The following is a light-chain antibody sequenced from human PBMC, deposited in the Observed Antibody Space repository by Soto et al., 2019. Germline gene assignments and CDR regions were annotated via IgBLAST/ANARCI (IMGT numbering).Light chain of an antibody. CDR3: QQRSNWPPIT. Sequence: EIVLTQSPATLSLSPGERATLSCRASQSVSSYLAWYQQKPGQAPRLLIYDASNRATGIPARFSGSGSVTDFNLTISSLEPEDVAVYYCQQRSNWPPITFGQGTRLEIK. CDR1: QSVSSY. CDR2: DAS. J-gene: IGKJ5*01. V-gene: IGKV3-11*01.